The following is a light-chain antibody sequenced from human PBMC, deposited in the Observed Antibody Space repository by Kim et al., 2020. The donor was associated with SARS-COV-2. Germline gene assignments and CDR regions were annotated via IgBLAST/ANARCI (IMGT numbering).Light chain of an antibody. CDR3: ASWDDSLNGWV. Sequence: SVTISCSGASSTVRSNTVHWYQQLPETAPKLLIYNNNQRPSGVPDRFSGSKSGTSASLAISGLQSEDEADYYCASWDDSLNGWVFGGGTKLTVL. CDR1: SSTVRSNT. V-gene: IGLV1-44*01. CDR2: NNN. J-gene: IGLJ3*02.